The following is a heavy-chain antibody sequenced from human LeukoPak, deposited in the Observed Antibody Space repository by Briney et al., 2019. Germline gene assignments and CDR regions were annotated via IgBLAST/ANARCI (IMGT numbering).Heavy chain of an antibody. CDR3: ARGPILYSGYDGGSWFDP. D-gene: IGHD5-12*01. CDR2: MNPNSGNT. J-gene: IGHJ5*02. V-gene: IGHV1-8*01. Sequence: ASVKVSCKASGYTFTSYDINWVRQATGQGLEWMGWMNPNSGNTGYAQKFQGRVTMTRITFISTAYLELSSLRSEDTAVYYCARGPILYSGYDGGSWFDPWGQGTLVTVSS. CDR1: GYTFTSYD.